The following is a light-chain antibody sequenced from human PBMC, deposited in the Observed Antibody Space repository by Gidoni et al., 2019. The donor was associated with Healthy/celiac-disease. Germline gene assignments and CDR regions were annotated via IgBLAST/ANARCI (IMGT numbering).Light chain of an antibody. Sequence: EIVRTQYPLSLPVTPGEPASISCRSSQSLLHSNGYNYLDWYLQKPGQSPQLLIYLGSNRASGVPDRFSGSGSGTDFTLKISRVEAEDVGVYYCMQALQTSWTFGQGTKVEIK. CDR1: QSLLHSNGYNY. V-gene: IGKV2-28*01. J-gene: IGKJ1*01. CDR2: LGS. CDR3: MQALQTSWT.